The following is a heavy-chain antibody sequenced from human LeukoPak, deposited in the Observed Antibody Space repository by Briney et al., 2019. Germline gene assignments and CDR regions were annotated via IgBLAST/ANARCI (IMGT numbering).Heavy chain of an antibody. CDR2: IGTSGDRT. V-gene: IGHV3-23*01. Sequence: GGSLRLSCSASGFTFSSSAMSWVRQAPGKGLEWVSAIGTSGDRTFYADSVKGWFTISRDNSKNTLYLQMNSLRAEDTAVYYCARDRPYFDYWGQGTLVTVSS. CDR1: GFTFSSSA. CDR3: ARDRPYFDY. J-gene: IGHJ4*02.